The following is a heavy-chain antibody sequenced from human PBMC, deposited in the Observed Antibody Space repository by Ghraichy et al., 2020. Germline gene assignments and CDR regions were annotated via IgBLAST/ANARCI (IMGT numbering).Heavy chain of an antibody. J-gene: IGHJ4*02. CDR2: IAPSGGTT. CDR3: SRLYSSSCSHYFDY. D-gene: IGHD6-13*01. V-gene: IGHV1-46*01. CDR1: GYTFTTYY. Sequence: ASVKVSCKASGYTFTTYYIHWVRQTPGQGLAWMGIIAPSGGTTNSPQKFQGRVTMTRDTSTGPVYMELGSLRSDDPAVYYCSRLYSSSCSHYFDYWGQGTLVTVSS.